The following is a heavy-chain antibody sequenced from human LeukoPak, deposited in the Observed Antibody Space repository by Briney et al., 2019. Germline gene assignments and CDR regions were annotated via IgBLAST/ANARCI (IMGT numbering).Heavy chain of an antibody. J-gene: IGHJ4*02. CDR1: GYTFTVYY. CDR2: MNPNSGNT. D-gene: IGHD1-26*01. V-gene: IGHV1-8*02. Sequence: WASVTVSFKASGYTFTVYYMHWVRQAPGQGLEWMGWMNPNSGNTGYAQKFQGRVTMTRNTSISTAYMELSSLRSEDTAVYYCARHELRVWGQGTLVTVSS. CDR3: ARHELRV.